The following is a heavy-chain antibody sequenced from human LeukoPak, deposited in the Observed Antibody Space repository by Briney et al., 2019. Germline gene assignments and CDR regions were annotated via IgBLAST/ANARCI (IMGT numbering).Heavy chain of an antibody. J-gene: IGHJ4*02. CDR2: ISSSSSYI. CDR1: GFTFSSYG. Sequence: GGSLRLSCAASGFTFSSYGMNWVRQAPGKGLEWVSSISSSSSYIYYADSVKGRFTISRDNAKNSLYLQMNSLRAEDAVVYYCAGDRVSMIRGVTALDYWGQGTLVTVSS. V-gene: IGHV3-21*01. D-gene: IGHD3-10*01. CDR3: AGDRVSMIRGVTALDY.